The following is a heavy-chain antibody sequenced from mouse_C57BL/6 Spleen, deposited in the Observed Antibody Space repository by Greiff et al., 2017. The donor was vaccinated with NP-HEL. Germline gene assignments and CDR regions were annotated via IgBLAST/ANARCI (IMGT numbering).Heavy chain of an antibody. CDR2: IYPANGYT. J-gene: IGHJ1*03. CDR3: ARAYYSNYNWYFDV. V-gene: IGHV14-3*01. Sequence: DVQLVESVAELVRPGASVKLSCPASGFNIKNTYMHWVKQRPEQGLEWVGRIYPANGYTKYARKFQGKATITADTSSNKAYLQLSSLTSEDSAIYYCARAYYSNYNWYFDVWGTGTTVTVSS. CDR1: GFNIKNTY. D-gene: IGHD2-5*01.